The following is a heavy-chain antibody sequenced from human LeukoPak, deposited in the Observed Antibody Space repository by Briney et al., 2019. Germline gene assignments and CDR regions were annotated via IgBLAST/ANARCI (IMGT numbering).Heavy chain of an antibody. J-gene: IGHJ4*02. V-gene: IGHV3-30-3*01. CDR3: ARGGYHAYYLDY. CDR2: ISYDGSNK. CDR1: GFTFSSYA. D-gene: IGHD5-18*01. Sequence: GGSLRLSCAASGFTFSSYAMHWVRQAPGKGLEWVAVISYDGSNKYYADSVKGRFTISRDNAKNTLYLQMNSLRAEDTAVYYCARGGYHAYYLDYWGQGSLVTVSS.